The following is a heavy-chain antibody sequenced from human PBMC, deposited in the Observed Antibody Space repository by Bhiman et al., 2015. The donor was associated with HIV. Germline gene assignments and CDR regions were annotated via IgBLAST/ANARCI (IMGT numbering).Heavy chain of an antibody. D-gene: IGHD5/OR15-5a*01. CDR3: AKDLNDVGVYDNFHYYGMDV. CDR1: GFTFDEYA. Sequence: EVQLVESGGGLVQPGRSLRLSCAASGFTFDEYAMHWVRQGPGKGLEWVSGITWNSGKIDYADSVRGRFTISRDNARNSLYLQMNSLKPEDTALYYCAKDLNDVGVYDNFHYYGMDVWGQGTTVTVSS. V-gene: IGHV3-9*01. J-gene: IGHJ6*02. CDR2: ITWNSGKI.